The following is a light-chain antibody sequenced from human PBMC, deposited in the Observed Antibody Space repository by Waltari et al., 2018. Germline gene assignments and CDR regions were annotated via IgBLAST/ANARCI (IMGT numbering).Light chain of an antibody. Sequence: EIVLTQSPGTLSLSPGERATLSCRASPSVSSSYLAWYQQKPGQAPRLLIYGASSRATGIPDRCSGSGSGTDFTLTISRLEPEDFAVYYCQQYGSSPGTFGQGTKVEIK. CDR1: PSVSSSY. CDR3: QQYGSSPGT. J-gene: IGKJ1*01. V-gene: IGKV3-20*01. CDR2: GAS.